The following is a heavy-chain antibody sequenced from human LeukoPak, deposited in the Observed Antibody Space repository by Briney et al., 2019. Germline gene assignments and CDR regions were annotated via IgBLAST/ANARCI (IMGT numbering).Heavy chain of an antibody. CDR1: GGTFSSYA. D-gene: IGHD6-19*01. CDR2: IIPIFGTA. Sequence: SVKVSCKASGGTFSSYAISWVRQAPGQGLEWMGGIIPIFGTANYAQKFQGRVTITADESTSTAYMEVSSLRSEDTAVYTCAAWGFRAGTCDYWGEGTLVSVSS. CDR3: AAWGFRAGTCDY. V-gene: IGHV1-69*13. J-gene: IGHJ4*02.